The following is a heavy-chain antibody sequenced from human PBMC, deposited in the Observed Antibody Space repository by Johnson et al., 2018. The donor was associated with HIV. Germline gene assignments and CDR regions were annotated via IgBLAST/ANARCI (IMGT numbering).Heavy chain of an antibody. CDR2: ISYDGSNK. CDR1: GFTFSSYA. V-gene: IGHV3-30*04. Sequence: QVLLVESGGGVVQPGRSLRLSCAASGFTFSSYAMHWVRQAPGKGLEWVAVISYDGSNKYYADSLYLQMNSLTTEDTAVYYCTTYATMITMYVEIKGGAFDIWGQGTMVTVSS. CDR3: GAFDI. J-gene: IGHJ3*02. D-gene: IGHD3-16*01.